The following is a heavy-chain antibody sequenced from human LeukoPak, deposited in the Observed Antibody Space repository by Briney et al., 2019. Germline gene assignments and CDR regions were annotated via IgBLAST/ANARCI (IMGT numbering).Heavy chain of an antibody. Sequence: PSETLSLTCTVSGGSISSSSYYWGWIRQPPGKGLEWIGSIYYSGSTYYNPSLKSRVTISVDTSKNQFSLKLSSVTAADTAVYYCARDSFDWIRSYFDYWGQGTLVTVSS. CDR2: IYYSGST. J-gene: IGHJ4*02. CDR3: ARDSFDWIRSYFDY. D-gene: IGHD3-9*01. V-gene: IGHV4-39*07. CDR1: GGSISSSSYY.